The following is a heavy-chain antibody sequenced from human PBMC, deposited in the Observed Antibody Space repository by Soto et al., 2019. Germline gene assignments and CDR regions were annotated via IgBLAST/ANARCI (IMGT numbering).Heavy chain of an antibody. Sequence: QVQLVQSGAEVKKPGSSVKVSCKASGGTFSSYTISWVRQAPGQGLEWMGRIIPILGIPNYAQKFQGRFTITADKSTSTAYMELSSLRSEDTAVYYCARGFKAYYFAYWGQGTLVTVSS. CDR1: GGTFSSYT. J-gene: IGHJ4*02. V-gene: IGHV1-69*02. CDR2: IIPILGIP. CDR3: ARGFKAYYFAY.